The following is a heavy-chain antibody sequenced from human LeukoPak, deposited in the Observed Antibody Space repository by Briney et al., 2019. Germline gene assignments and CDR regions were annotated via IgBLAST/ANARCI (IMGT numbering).Heavy chain of an antibody. Sequence: GASVKVSCKASGYTFTSYGISWVRQAPGQGLEWMGWISAYNGNTNYAQKLQGRVTMTRNTSISTAYMELSSLRSEDTAVYYCARGKAARPIRYNWFDPWGQGTLVTVSS. CDR3: ARGKAARPIRYNWFDP. CDR2: ISAYNGNT. J-gene: IGHJ5*02. D-gene: IGHD6-6*01. V-gene: IGHV1-18*01. CDR1: GYTFTSYG.